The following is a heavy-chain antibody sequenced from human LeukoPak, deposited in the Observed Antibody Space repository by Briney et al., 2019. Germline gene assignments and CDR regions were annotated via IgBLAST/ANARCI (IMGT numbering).Heavy chain of an antibody. D-gene: IGHD4-23*01. CDR3: AREEVNSYNWFDP. V-gene: IGHV1-18*01. J-gene: IGHJ5*02. CDR1: GYTFTSYD. Sequence: ASVKVSCKASGYTFTSYDINWVRQATGQGLEWMGWISAYNGNTNYAQKLQGRVTMTTDTSTSTAYMELRSLRSDDTAVYYCAREEVNSYNWFDPWGQGTLVTVSS. CDR2: ISAYNGNT.